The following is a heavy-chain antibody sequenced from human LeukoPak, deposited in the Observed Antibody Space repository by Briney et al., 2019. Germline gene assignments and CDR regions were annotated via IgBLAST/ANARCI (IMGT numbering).Heavy chain of an antibody. CDR1: GFTFSTYA. D-gene: IGHD1-26*01. CDR3: ARDLQWDYLDD. CDR2: ISSNGDNT. Sequence: GGSLRLSCAASGFTFSTYAMHWVRQAPGKGLEYVAAISSNGDNTYYANSVKGRFIISRDNSKNTLYLQMGSLRAEDMAVYYCARDLQWDYLDDWGQGTLVTVYS. J-gene: IGHJ4*02. V-gene: IGHV3-64*01.